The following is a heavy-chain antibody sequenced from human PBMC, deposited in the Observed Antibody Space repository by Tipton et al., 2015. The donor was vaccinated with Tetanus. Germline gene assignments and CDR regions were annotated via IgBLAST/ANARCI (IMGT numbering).Heavy chain of an antibody. D-gene: IGHD1-26*01. CDR2: IKEDGSAE. V-gene: IGHV3-7*01. Sequence: LRLSCAASGFTLSNLWLRWVRQAPGKGLEWVANIKEDGSAEPYVGSVKGRFTISRDNAKNLLYLQMNSLRAEDTAVYYCVKDGTDKLDSWGQGTLVTVSS. CDR1: GFTLSNLW. J-gene: IGHJ4*02. CDR3: VKDGTDKLDS.